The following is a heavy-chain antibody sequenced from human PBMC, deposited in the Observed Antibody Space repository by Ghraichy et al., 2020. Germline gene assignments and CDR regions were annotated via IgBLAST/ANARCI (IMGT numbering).Heavy chain of an antibody. CDR1: GFTFSSYW. V-gene: IGHV3-7*01. CDR2: IKQDGSEK. D-gene: IGHD3-22*01. Sequence: GSLRLSCAASGFTFSSYWMSWVRQAPGKGLEWVANIKQDGSEKYYVDSVKGRFTISRDNAKNSLYLQMNSLRAEDTAVYYCARDDYYYDSSGYYDLFDYWGQGTLVTVSS. J-gene: IGHJ4*02. CDR3: ARDDYYYDSSGYYDLFDY.